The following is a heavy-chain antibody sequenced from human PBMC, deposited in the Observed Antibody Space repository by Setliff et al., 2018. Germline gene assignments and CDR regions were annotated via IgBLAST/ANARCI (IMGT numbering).Heavy chain of an antibody. J-gene: IGHJ6*03. CDR1: GGTFRSYG. Sequence: SVKVSCKASGGTFRSYGISWVRQAPGQGLEWMGGTIPSFGSTNYAQKFQDRVTIITDESTSTAYMELSSLRTEGTVVYYCAREGVDTRSSTDYRYYMDVWGKGTTVTVSS. CDR3: AREGVDTRSSTDYRYYMDV. V-gene: IGHV1-69*05. D-gene: IGHD5-18*01. CDR2: TIPSFGST.